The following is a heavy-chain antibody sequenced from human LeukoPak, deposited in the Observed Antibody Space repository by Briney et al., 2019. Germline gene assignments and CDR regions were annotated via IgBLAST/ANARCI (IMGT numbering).Heavy chain of an antibody. Sequence: GGSLRLSCAASGLTLSDYYMTWIRQAPGKGLEWVSSISGTGTTIYSADSVRGRFTVSMDNARNSLFLHMNSLRAEDTAVYYCAVQITMIVVVPYFDYWGQGTLVTVSS. V-gene: IGHV3-11*04. CDR2: ISGTGTTI. J-gene: IGHJ4*02. CDR1: GLTLSDYY. D-gene: IGHD3-22*01. CDR3: AVQITMIVVVPYFDY.